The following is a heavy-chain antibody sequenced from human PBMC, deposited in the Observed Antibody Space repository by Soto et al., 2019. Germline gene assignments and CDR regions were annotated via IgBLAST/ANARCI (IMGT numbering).Heavy chain of an antibody. CDR1: GYTFTGYY. CDR2: INPNSCGT. V-gene: IGHV1-2*04. D-gene: IGHD6-13*01. J-gene: IGHJ6*02. Sequence: AASVKVSCKASGYTFTGYYMHWVRQAPGQGLDCLVWINPNSCGTNYAQKFQGWVTMTRDTSISTAYMELSRLRSDDTAVYYCARDGGGGIIAAAMSQYYYYYGMDVWGQGTTVTVSS. CDR3: ARDGGGGIIAAAMSQYYYYYGMDV.